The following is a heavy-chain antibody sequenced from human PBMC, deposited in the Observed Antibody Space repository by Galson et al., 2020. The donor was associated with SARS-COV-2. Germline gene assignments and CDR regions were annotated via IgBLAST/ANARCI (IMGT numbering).Heavy chain of an antibody. Sequence: GESLKISCKVSGYTLTELSMHWVRQAPGKGLEWMGGFDPEDGETIYAQKFQGRVTMTEDTSTDTAYMELSSLRSEDTAVYYCATGPPVAGTDWFDPWGQGTLVTVSS. CDR3: ATGPPVAGTDWFDP. V-gene: IGHV1-24*01. CDR1: GYTLTELS. J-gene: IGHJ5*02. CDR2: FDPEDGET. D-gene: IGHD6-19*01.